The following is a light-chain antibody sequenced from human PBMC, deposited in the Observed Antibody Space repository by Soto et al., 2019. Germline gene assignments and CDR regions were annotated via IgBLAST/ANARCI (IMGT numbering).Light chain of an antibody. CDR1: RSDVGGYNF. J-gene: IGLJ1*01. CDR3: SSYTSSSTLEV. CDR2: EVR. Sequence: QSALTQPASVSGSPGQSITISCTGTRSDVGGYNFVSWYQQLPGKAPKLMIYEVRNRPSGVSNRFSGSKSGNTASLTISGFQAEDEADYYCSSYTSSSTLEVFGTGTKLTVL. V-gene: IGLV2-14*01.